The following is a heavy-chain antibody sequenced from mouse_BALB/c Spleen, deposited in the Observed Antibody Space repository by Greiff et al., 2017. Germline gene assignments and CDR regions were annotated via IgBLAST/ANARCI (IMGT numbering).Heavy chain of an antibody. CDR1: GYTFTSYW. V-gene: IGHV1-69*02. CDR3: TRNYVYYFDY. D-gene: IGHD1-1*01. CDR2: IYPSDSYT. Sequence: QVQLKQPGAELVRPGASVKLSCKASGYTFTSYWINWVKQRPGQGLEWIGNIYPSDSYTNYNQKFKDKATLTVDKSSSTAYMQLSSPTSEDSAVYYCTRNYVYYFDYWGQGTTLTVSS. J-gene: IGHJ2*01.